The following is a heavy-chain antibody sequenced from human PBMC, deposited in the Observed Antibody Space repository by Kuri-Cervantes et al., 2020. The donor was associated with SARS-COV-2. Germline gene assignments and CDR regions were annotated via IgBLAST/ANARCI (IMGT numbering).Heavy chain of an antibody. D-gene: IGHD3-22*01. J-gene: IGHJ4*02. V-gene: IGHV4-38-2*01. Sequence: SETLSLTCAVSGYSISSGYYWGWIRQPPGKGLEWIGSIYHSGSTYYNPSLKSRVTISVDTSKNQFSLKLSSVTAADTAVYYCARHRNNYYDSSGPLYYFDYWGQGTLVTVSS. CDR1: GYSISSGYY. CDR2: IYHSGST. CDR3: ARHRNNYYDSSGPLYYFDY.